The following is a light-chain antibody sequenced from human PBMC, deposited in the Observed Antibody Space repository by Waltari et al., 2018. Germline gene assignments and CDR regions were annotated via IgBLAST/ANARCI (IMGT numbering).Light chain of an antibody. J-gene: IGKJ1*01. Sequence: DIQITRSPSSLSEPLGDGVTIPCRASQTISRYLNWYQQKPGKAPNLLIYAASSLQSGVPSRFSGSGSGRDFTLIITGLQPEDFATYYCQQTYSFTRTFGQGTKVEIK. CDR1: QTISRY. V-gene: IGKV1-39*01. CDR3: QQTYSFTRT. CDR2: AAS.